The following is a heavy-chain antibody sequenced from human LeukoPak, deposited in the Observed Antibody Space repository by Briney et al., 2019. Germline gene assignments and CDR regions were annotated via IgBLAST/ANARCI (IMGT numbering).Heavy chain of an antibody. CDR3: ATMGAFDY. V-gene: IGHV3-48*03. CDR2: IGSSDSTI. D-gene: IGHD1-26*01. CDR1: GFTFSSYE. Sequence: GGSLRLSCAASGFTFSSYEMNWVRQAPGTGLEWVSYIGSSDSTIYYAGSVKGRFTISRDNAKNSLYLQMNSLRADDTAVYYCATMGAFDYWGQGTQVTVSS. J-gene: IGHJ4*02.